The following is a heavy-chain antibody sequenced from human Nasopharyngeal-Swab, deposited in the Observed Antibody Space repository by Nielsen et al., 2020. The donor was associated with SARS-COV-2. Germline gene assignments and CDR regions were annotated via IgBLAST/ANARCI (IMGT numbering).Heavy chain of an antibody. V-gene: IGHV3-11*01. CDR1: GFTFSDYY. J-gene: IGHJ4*02. D-gene: IGHD2-21*02. CDR2: ISSSGSTR. Sequence: GGSLRLSCAASGFTFSDYYMSWIRQAPGKGLEWVSYISSSGSTRYYADSAKGRFTISRDNAKNSLYLQMNSLRAEDTAVYYCATLANIVVVTAILNGDYFDYWGQGTLVTVSS. CDR3: ATLANIVVVTAILNGDYFDY.